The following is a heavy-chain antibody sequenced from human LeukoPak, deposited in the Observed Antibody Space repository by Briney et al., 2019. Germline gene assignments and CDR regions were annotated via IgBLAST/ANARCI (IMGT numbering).Heavy chain of an antibody. CDR1: GFTFSDYY. V-gene: IGHV3-11*06. CDR2: ISSSSSYT. CDR3: ARAGDYLHYFCYYGMDV. D-gene: IGHD4-17*01. J-gene: IGHJ6*04. Sequence: GGSLRLSCAPSGFTFSDYYMSWIRQAPGKGLEWVSHISSSSSYTNYADSVKGRFTLSRDNAKNSLYLQMNSLRAEDTAVYYCARAGDYLHYFCYYGMDVWGKGTTVTVSS.